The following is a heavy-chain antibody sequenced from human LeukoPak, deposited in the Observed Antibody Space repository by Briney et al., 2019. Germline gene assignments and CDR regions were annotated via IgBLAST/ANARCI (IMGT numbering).Heavy chain of an antibody. Sequence: GGSLRLSSAAPGFTFSKYWMRWVRQAPGKGLESVSRINTDGTVTTYADSVKGRFTVSRDNADNTMFLQMNSVRDEDTAVYYCATKQWLAPPPDSWGQGTPVTVSS. V-gene: IGHV3-74*01. CDR2: INTDGTVT. CDR3: ATKQWLAPPPDS. CDR1: GFTFSKYW. J-gene: IGHJ4*02. D-gene: IGHD6-19*01.